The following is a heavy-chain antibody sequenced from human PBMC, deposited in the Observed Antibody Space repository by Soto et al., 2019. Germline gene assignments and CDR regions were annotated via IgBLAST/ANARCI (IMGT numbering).Heavy chain of an antibody. J-gene: IGHJ4*02. CDR2: ISGSGGST. CDR1: GFTFSSYA. D-gene: IGHD3-22*01. Sequence: TGGSLRLSCAASGFTFSSYAMSWVRQAPGKGLEWVSAISGSGGSTYYADSVKGRFTISRDNSKNTLYLQMNSLRAEDTAVYYCAKDSYYDSSGYSFDYWGQGTLVTVSS. CDR3: AKDSYYDSSGYSFDY. V-gene: IGHV3-23*01.